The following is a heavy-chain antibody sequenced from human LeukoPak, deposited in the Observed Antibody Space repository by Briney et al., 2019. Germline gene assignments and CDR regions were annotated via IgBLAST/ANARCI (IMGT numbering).Heavy chain of an antibody. CDR3: ARVTITFGGVINEYYFDY. J-gene: IGHJ4*02. CDR1: GGTFSSYA. D-gene: IGHD3-16*02. V-gene: IGHV1-69*13. Sequence: SVNVSCTASGGTFSSYAISWVRQAPGQGLEWMGGIIPIFGTANYAQKFQGRVTITADESTSTAYMELSSLRSEDTAVYYCARVTITFGGVINEYYFDYWGQGTLVTVSS. CDR2: IIPIFGTA.